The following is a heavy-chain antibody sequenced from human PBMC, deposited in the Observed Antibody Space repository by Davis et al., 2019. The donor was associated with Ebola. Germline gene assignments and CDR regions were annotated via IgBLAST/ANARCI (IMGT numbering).Heavy chain of an antibody. J-gene: IGHJ4*02. Sequence: SGPTLVKPTQTLTLTCTFSGFSLSTSGMRVSWIRQPPGKALEWLARIDWDDDKFYSTSLKTRLTISKDTSKNQVVLTMTNMDPVDTATYYCARIAVAGIHFDYWGQGTLVTVSS. CDR3: ARIAVAGIHFDY. CDR2: IDWDDDK. D-gene: IGHD6-19*01. CDR1: GFSLSTSGMR. V-gene: IGHV2-70*04.